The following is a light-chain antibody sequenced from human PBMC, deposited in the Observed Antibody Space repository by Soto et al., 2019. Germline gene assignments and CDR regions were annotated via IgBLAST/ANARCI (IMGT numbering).Light chain of an antibody. V-gene: IGKV1-39*01. CDR1: QSISSY. CDR3: QQYGSSSWT. CDR2: AAS. Sequence: DIQMTQSPSSLSASVGDRVTITCRASQSISSYLNWYQQKPGKAPKLLIYAASSLQSGVPSRFSGSGSGTDFTLTISSLQPEDFATYYCQQYGSSSWTFGQGTKVDIK. J-gene: IGKJ1*01.